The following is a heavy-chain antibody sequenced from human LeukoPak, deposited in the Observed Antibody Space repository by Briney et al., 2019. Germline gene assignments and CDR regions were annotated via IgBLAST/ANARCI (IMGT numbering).Heavy chain of an antibody. D-gene: IGHD6-13*01. CDR3: VGGGRVSWLTYFDY. J-gene: IGHJ4*02. CDR1: GFTFSTDW. Sequence: PGGSLRLSCSAAGFTFSTDWMHWVRQAPGKGLVWVSRINGGGSSTGYAASVKGRCTISRDNAKNTLYLQMNSLGAEDTAVYYCVGGGRVSWLTYFDYWGQGAPVTVSS. V-gene: IGHV3-74*01. CDR2: INGGGSST.